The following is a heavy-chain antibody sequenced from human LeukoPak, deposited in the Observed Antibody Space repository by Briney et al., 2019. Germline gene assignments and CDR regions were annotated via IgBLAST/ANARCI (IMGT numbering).Heavy chain of an antibody. V-gene: IGHV4-59*08. J-gene: IGHJ4*02. CDR2: IYYSGST. D-gene: IGHD3-9*01. CDR3: ARHRNAKLRYFDWSFDY. Sequence: PSETLSLTCTVSGGSISSYYWSWIRQPPGKGLEWIGYIYYSGSTNYNPSLKSPVTISVDTSKSQFSLKLSSVTAADTAVYYCARHRNAKLRYFDWSFDYWGQGTLVTVSS. CDR1: GGSISSYY.